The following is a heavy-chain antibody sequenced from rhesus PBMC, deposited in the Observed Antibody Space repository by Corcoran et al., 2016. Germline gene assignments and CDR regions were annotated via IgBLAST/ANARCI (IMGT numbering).Heavy chain of an antibody. J-gene: IGHJ4*01. CDR1: GASVSSFW. D-gene: IGHD4-35*01. CDR2: VNGNRGTT. V-gene: IGHV4-80*01. CDR3: ARWSRSGNKYFDY. Sequence: QVQLQESDPGLVKPSETLSLTCAVSGASVSSFWWNWIRQVPGKGLEWVGEVNGNRGTTNYNPSLKGRVTISRDASKNQFSLKLSSVTAADTAVYYCARWSRSGNKYFDYWGQGVLVTVSS.